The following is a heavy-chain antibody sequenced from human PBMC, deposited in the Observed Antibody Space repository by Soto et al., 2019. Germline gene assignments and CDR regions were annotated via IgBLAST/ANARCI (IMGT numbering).Heavy chain of an antibody. J-gene: IGHJ5*02. V-gene: IGHV1-2*04. D-gene: IGHD3-3*02. CDR3: ARYSLLAAGGYRNWYAL. CDR2: INPESGDT. CDR1: GYVLSDYY. Sequence: ASVKVSCKASGYVLSDYYIHWVRQAPGQGLEWMGWINPESGDTKYVQKFQGWVTMTRDTSTSTAYMDLSRLTSDDTAVYYCARYSLLAAGGYRNWYALWGRGTLVTVSS.